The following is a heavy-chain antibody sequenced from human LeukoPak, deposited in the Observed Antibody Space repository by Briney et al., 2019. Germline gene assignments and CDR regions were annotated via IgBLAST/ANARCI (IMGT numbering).Heavy chain of an antibody. CDR2: INHSGST. CDR3: ARAWYLPFDY. V-gene: IGHV4-34*01. CDR1: GGSFSGYY. J-gene: IGHJ4*02. Sequence: SETLSLTCAVYGGSFSGYYWSWIRQPPGKGLEWIGEINHSGSTNYNPSLKSRVTISVDTSKNQFFLKLSSVTAADTAVYYCARAWYLPFDYWGQGTLVTVSS. D-gene: IGHD4-23*01.